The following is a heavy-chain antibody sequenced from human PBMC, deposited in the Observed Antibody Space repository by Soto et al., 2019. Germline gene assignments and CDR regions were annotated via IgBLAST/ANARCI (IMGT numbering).Heavy chain of an antibody. CDR2: VNHSGEA. Sequence: ASETLSLTCGVYGGSFRNYYWIWVRQPPGKGLEWIGEVNHSGEATYNPSLQSRLTISLDTSKNQFSLKLSSVTAADTAVYYCARDGHYYDSSGYYEGNAFDIWGQGTMVTVSS. V-gene: IGHV4-34*01. J-gene: IGHJ3*02. CDR1: GGSFRNYY. CDR3: ARDGHYYDSSGYYEGNAFDI. D-gene: IGHD3-22*01.